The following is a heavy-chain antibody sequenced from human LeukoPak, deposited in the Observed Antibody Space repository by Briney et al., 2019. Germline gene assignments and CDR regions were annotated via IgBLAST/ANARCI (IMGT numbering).Heavy chain of an antibody. J-gene: IGHJ4*02. D-gene: IGHD3-3*01. CDR1: GFTFSRYW. CDR2: INSDGSGT. CDR3: ARTGEDDYDFWSGYHPLNF. V-gene: IGHV3-74*01. Sequence: PGGSLRLXCAASGFTFSRYWMHWVRQTPGKGLVCVSRINSDGSGTNYADSVKGRFTISRDNAKNTLFLQMSSLRPEDTAVYYCARTGEDDYDFWSGYHPLNFWGQGTLVTVSS.